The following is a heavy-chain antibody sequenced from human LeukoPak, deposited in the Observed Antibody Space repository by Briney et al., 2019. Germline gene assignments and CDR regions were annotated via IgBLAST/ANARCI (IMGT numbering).Heavy chain of an antibody. CDR1: GGTFSSYA. Sequence: GASVKVSCKASGGTFSSYAISWERQAPGQGLEWMGRIIPIFGTANYAQKFQGRVTITTDESTSTAYMELSSLRSENTAVYYCARDRLIGSGSYYSYWGQGTLVTVSS. V-gene: IGHV1-69*05. CDR2: IIPIFGTA. D-gene: IGHD3-10*01. J-gene: IGHJ4*02. CDR3: ARDRLIGSGSYYSY.